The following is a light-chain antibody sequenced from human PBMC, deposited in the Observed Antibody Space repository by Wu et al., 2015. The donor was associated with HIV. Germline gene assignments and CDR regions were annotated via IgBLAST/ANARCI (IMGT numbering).Light chain of an antibody. CDR2: GAS. Sequence: EIVMTQSLVTLSVSPGERATLSCRTSQSVSINLAWYQQKPGQPPRLLTYGASTRATDIPARFSGSGSETDFTLTISSVQSEDTAVYYCQQYNNWPRTFGQGTKVEIK. CDR1: QSVSIN. J-gene: IGKJ1*01. V-gene: IGKV3-15*01. CDR3: QQYNNWPRT.